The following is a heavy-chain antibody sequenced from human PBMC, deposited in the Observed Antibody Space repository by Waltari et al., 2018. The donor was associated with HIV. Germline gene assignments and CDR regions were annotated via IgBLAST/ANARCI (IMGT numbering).Heavy chain of an antibody. CDR3: ARHHSTKSGGFYDVAEHFQY. Sequence: QLQLQESGPGQVKPSETLSLNCSVSGGSLSRGSYYWGWIRQSPGKGLQWLGTIYSTGSPYYNPSLKGGITISIDTSKAQFSLKLASVTAADTAVYYCARHHSTKSGGFYDVAEHFQYWGQGTLVTVSS. V-gene: IGHV4-39*01. D-gene: IGHD3-22*01. CDR1: GGSLSRGSYY. J-gene: IGHJ1*01. CDR2: IYSTGSP.